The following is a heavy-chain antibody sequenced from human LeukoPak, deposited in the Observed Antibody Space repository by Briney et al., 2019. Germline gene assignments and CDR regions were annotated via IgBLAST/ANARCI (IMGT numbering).Heavy chain of an antibody. Sequence: PGGSLRLSCAASGFTFSSYSMNWVRQAPGKGLEWVSSISSSSSYICYADSVKGRFTISRDNAKNSLYLQMNSLRAEDTAVYYCARDRSIAARPNWFDPWGQGTLVTVSS. V-gene: IGHV3-21*01. CDR2: ISSSSSYI. J-gene: IGHJ5*02. CDR1: GFTFSSYS. D-gene: IGHD6-6*01. CDR3: ARDRSIAARPNWFDP.